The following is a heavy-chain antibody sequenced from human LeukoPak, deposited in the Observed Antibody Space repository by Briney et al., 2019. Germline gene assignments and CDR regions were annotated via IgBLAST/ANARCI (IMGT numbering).Heavy chain of an antibody. V-gene: IGHV4-4*09. D-gene: IGHD6-19*01. Sequence: SETLSLTCTVSGGSISSFYWTWIRQPPGKGLECIGYIYTSGITNYNPSLKSRVTISVNTSKNQFSLKLSSVTAADTAVYYCARQGGYSSPFSVWGEGTTVTVSS. CDR2: IYTSGIT. CDR3: ARQGGYSSPFSV. CDR1: GGSISSFY. J-gene: IGHJ6*04.